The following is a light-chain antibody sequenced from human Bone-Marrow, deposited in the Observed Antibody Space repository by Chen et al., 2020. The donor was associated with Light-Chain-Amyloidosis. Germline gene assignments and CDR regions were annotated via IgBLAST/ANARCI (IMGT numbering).Light chain of an antibody. V-gene: IGLV3-1*01. J-gene: IGLJ3*02. Sequence: SFDLTQHPHVSGSPRQTVPITCSGDGLGDKYASWYQQRPGRSPVLVMFQDKKRPSGISERFSGSTSGNTATLTISGTQAVDEAAYYCQAWDNNSWVFGGGTKVTVL. CDR1: GLGDKY. CDR2: QDK. CDR3: QAWDNNSWV.